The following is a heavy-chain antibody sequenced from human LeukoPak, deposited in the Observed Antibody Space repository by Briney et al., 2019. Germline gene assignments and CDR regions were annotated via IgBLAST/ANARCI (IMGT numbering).Heavy chain of an antibody. Sequence: PSDTLSLTRAVYGGSLRNYYWSWIRQPPARGLEWIGEINDSGRTNYNPSLMSRVTVSVDTSKNQFSLRLTSVTATDAAVYYCARRWSYGRNYYIDVWGNGATVSVSS. CDR1: GGSLRNYY. J-gene: IGHJ6*03. D-gene: IGHD1-26*01. CDR2: INDSGRT. CDR3: ARRWSYGRNYYIDV. V-gene: IGHV4-34*01.